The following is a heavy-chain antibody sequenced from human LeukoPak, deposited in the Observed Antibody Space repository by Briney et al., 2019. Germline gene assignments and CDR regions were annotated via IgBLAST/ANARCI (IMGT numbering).Heavy chain of an antibody. Sequence: GGSLRLSCAASGFTFSSYTMNWVRQAPGKGLEWVSYISSSGSTIYYADSVKGRFTISRDNAKSSLYLQLNSLRAEDTAAYYRVRESSDGYSKHYFDCWGQGTLVTVSS. J-gene: IGHJ4*02. CDR1: GFTFSSYT. D-gene: IGHD5-24*01. CDR3: VRESSDGYSKHYFDC. V-gene: IGHV3-48*04. CDR2: ISSSGSTI.